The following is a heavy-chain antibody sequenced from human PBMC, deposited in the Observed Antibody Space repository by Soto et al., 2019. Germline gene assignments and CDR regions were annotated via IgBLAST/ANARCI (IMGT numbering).Heavy chain of an antibody. CDR2: IVVGSGNT. CDR1: GFTFTSSA. J-gene: IGHJ3*02. V-gene: IGHV1-58*01. CDR3: AAAYYYDSSGYYYDMKPDAFDI. Sequence: SVKVSCKASGFTFTSSAVQWVRQARGQRLEWIGWIVVGSGNTNYAQKFQERVTITRDMSTSTAYMELSSLRSEDTAVYYCAAAYYYDSSGYYYDMKPDAFDIWGQGTMVTVSS. D-gene: IGHD3-22*01.